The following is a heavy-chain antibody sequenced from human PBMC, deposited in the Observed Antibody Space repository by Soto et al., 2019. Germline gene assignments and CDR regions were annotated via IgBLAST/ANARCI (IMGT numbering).Heavy chain of an antibody. CDR3: ARSHLYYDSSGYPDY. CDR1: GFTFSSYS. CDR2: ISSSGSTI. V-gene: IGHV3-48*04. J-gene: IGHJ4*02. Sequence: GSLRLSCAASGFTFSSYSMNWVRQAPGKGLEWVSYISSSGSTIYYADSVKGRFTISRDNAKNSLYLQMNSLRAEDTAVYYCARSHLYYDSSGYPDYWGQGTLVTVSS. D-gene: IGHD3-22*01.